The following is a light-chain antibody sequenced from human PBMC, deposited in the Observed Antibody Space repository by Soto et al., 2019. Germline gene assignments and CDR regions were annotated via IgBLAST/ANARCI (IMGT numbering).Light chain of an antibody. CDR1: SSDVGGYKY. J-gene: IGLJ3*02. Sequence: QSALTQPASVSGSPGQSITISCTGTSSDVGGYKYVSWYQQHPGKAPKLMIYEVSNRPSGFSNRFSGSKSGNTASLTISGLQAEDEADYYCSSYTRSDTWVFGGGTKLTVL. CDR2: EVS. V-gene: IGLV2-14*01. CDR3: SSYTRSDTWV.